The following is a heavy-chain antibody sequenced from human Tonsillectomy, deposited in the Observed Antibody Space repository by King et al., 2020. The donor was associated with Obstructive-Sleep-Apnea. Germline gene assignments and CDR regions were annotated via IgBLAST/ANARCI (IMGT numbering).Heavy chain of an antibody. CDR1: GFTVSSNY. Sequence: VQLVESGGGLVQPGGSLRLSCAASGFTVSSNYMSWVRQAPGKGLEWVSVIYSGGNTYYADSVKGRFTISRDNSKNTLYLQMNSLRAEDTAVYYCARNGDTAMFDYWGQGTLVTVSS. V-gene: IGHV3-66*01. CDR2: IYSGGNT. D-gene: IGHD5-18*01. CDR3: ARNGDTAMFDY. J-gene: IGHJ4*02.